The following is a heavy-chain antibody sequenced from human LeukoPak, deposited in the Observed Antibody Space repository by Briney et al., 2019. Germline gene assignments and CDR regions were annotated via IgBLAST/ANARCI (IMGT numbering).Heavy chain of an antibody. CDR2: ISGSGGST. Sequence: GGSLRLSCAASGFTFSSYGMSWVRQAPGKGLEWVSAISGSGGSTYYADSVKGRFTISRDNSKNTLYLQMNSLRAEDTAVYYCAKDLEGYDILTGSGYWGQGTLVTVSS. CDR3: AKDLEGYDILTGSGY. D-gene: IGHD3-9*01. J-gene: IGHJ4*02. V-gene: IGHV3-23*01. CDR1: GFTFSSYG.